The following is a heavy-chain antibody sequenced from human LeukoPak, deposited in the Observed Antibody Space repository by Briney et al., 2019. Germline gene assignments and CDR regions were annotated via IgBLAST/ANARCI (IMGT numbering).Heavy chain of an antibody. Sequence: KAGGSLRLSCAASGFTFSSYSMNWVRQAPGKGLEWVSSISSSSSYIYYADSVKGRFTISRDNAKNSLYLQMNSLRAEDTAVYYCARDRWERPSYFDYWGQGTLVTVSS. CDR1: GFTFSSYS. CDR2: ISSSSSYI. J-gene: IGHJ4*02. D-gene: IGHD1-26*01. CDR3: ARDRWERPSYFDY. V-gene: IGHV3-21*01.